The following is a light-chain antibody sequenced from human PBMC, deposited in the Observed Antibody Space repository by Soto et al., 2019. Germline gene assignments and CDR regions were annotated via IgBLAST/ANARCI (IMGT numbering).Light chain of an antibody. CDR2: GNS. CDR1: SSNIGAGYD. J-gene: IGLJ1*01. CDR3: QSYDSSMSGYYV. V-gene: IGLV1-40*01. Sequence: QSVLTQPPSVSGAPGQRGTISCTGSSSNIGAGYDVHWYQQLPGTAPKLLIYGNSNRPSGVPDRFSGSKSGTSASLAITGLQAEDEADYYRQSYDSSMSGYYVFGTGTKVTVL.